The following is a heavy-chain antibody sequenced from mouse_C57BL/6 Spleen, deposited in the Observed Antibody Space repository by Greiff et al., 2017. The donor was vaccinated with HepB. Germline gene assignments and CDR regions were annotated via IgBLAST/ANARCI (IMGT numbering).Heavy chain of an antibody. CDR2: ISSGSSTI. D-gene: IGHD2-4*01. J-gene: IGHJ1*03. V-gene: IGHV5-17*01. Sequence: KLVESGGGLVKPGGSLKLSCAASGFTFSDYGMHWVRQAPEKGLEWVAYISSGSSTIYYADTVKGRFTISRDNAKNTLFLQMTSLRSEDTAMYYCARGLRLGDFDVWGTGTTVTVSS. CDR3: ARGLRLGDFDV. CDR1: GFTFSDYG.